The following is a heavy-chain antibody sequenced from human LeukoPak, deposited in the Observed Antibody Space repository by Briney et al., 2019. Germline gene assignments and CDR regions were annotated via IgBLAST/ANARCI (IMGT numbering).Heavy chain of an antibody. CDR2: ISYDGSNK. CDR1: GFTFSSYA. Sequence: GGSLRLSCAASGFTFSSYAMHWVRQAPGKGLEWVAVISYDGSNKYYADSVKGRFTICRDNSKNTLYLQMNSLRPEDTTVYYCARVRFGELGVPDFDYWGQGTLVTVSS. V-gene: IGHV3-30-3*01. D-gene: IGHD3-10*01. CDR3: ARVRFGELGVPDFDY. J-gene: IGHJ4*02.